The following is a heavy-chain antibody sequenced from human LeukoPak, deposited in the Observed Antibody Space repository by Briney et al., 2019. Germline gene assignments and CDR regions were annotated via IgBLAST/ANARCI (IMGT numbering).Heavy chain of an antibody. D-gene: IGHD5-18*01. Sequence: SETLSLTRTVSGGSISDKYWSWIRQLPGKGLEWIGYIHYSGTTSYNPSLKSRVVISVDTSKNQFSLKLNSVTAADTAMYYCATVPGYSYGYGYFDYWGQGTLVTVSS. CDR1: GGSISDKY. CDR2: IHYSGTT. CDR3: ATVPGYSYGYGYFDY. J-gene: IGHJ4*02. V-gene: IGHV4-59*01.